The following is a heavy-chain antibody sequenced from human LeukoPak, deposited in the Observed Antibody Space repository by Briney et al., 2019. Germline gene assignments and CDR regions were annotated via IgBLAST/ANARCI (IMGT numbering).Heavy chain of an antibody. CDR1: GFTFSSYA. J-gene: IGHJ4*02. CDR3: ASTMYYDFWSGYQTFDY. Sequence: GGSLRLSCAASGFTFSSYAMHWVRQAPGKGLEWVAVISYDGSNKYYADSVKGQFTISRDNSKNTLYLQMNSLRAEDTAVYYCASTMYYDFWSGYQTFDYWGQGTLVTVSS. D-gene: IGHD3-3*01. CDR2: ISYDGSNK. V-gene: IGHV3-30-3*01.